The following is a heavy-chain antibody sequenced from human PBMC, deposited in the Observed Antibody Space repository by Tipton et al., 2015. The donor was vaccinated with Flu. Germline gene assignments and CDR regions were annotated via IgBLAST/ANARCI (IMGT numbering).Heavy chain of an antibody. Sequence: LRLSCAVSGDSISSDYHWGWIRQFPGKGLEWIGTVSRSGSTIYNPSLKSRVTISIDRSKNQFSLNLKSVAAADMAVYYCARRDYSNYVSDPKSWFDPWGQGTLVAVSS. CDR3: ARRDYSNYVSDPKSWFDP. CDR2: VSRSGST. D-gene: IGHD4-11*01. CDR1: GDSISSDYH. J-gene: IGHJ5*02. V-gene: IGHV4-38-2*01.